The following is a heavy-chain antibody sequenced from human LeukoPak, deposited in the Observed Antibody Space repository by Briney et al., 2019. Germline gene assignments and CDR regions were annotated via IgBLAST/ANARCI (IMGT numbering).Heavy chain of an antibody. V-gene: IGHV3-48*04. Sequence: AGGSLRLSCAASGFTFSSDSMNWVRQAPGKGLEWVSYISSSSSTIYYADSVKGRFTISRDNAKNSLYLQMNSLRAEDTAVYYCARDTGYYYDSSGYSSYYYYYGMDVWGQGTTVTVSS. J-gene: IGHJ6*02. CDR3: ARDTGYYYDSSGYSSYYYYYGMDV. D-gene: IGHD3-22*01. CDR1: GFTFSSDS. CDR2: ISSSSSTI.